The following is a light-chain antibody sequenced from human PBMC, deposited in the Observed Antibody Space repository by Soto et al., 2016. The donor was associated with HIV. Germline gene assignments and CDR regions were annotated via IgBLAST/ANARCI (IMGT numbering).Light chain of an antibody. V-gene: IGLV3-21*02. CDR1: NIGTKG. J-gene: IGLJ1*01. CDR3: QVWDTTDHYV. Sequence: SYVLTQPPSVSVAPGQTATITCGGNNIGTKGVHWYHQKPGQAPVLVVFDDTDRPSGIPARFSGSNSGNTATLTISRVEAGDEADYYCQVWDTTDHYVFGTGTRVTVL. CDR2: DDT.